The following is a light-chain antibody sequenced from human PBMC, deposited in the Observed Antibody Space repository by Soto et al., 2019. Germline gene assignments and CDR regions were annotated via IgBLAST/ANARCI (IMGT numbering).Light chain of an antibody. V-gene: IGKV4-1*01. Sequence: DIVMTQSPDSLPVSLGERATINCESSQSVLYSSNNKDYLAWYQQKPGQPPKLLIYWASTRESGVPDRFSGSGSGTDFTLTINSLQAEDVAVYYCQQYYSTPPTFGKGAKLEIK. J-gene: IGKJ2*01. CDR1: QSVLYSSNNKDY. CDR2: WAS. CDR3: QQYYSTPPT.